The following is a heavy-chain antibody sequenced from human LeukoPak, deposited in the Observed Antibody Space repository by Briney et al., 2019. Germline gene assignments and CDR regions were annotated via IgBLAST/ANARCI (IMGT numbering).Heavy chain of an antibody. J-gene: IGHJ4*02. V-gene: IGHV4-59*12. Sequence: SETLSLTCTVSGGSISAYYWSWIRQPPGKGLEWIGYIHYSGTTNYYPSPKSRVTIALDTSKNQFSLKLTSVTAADTAVYYCARFGTSSSRFFDQWGQGTLVTVSS. CDR1: GGSISAYY. CDR3: ARFGTSSSRFFDQ. D-gene: IGHD6-6*01. CDR2: IHYSGTT.